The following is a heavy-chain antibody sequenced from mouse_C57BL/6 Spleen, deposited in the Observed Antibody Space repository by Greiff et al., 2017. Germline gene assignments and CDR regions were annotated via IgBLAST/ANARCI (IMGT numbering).Heavy chain of an antibody. D-gene: IGHD1-1*02. CDR3: TTVERIYAMDY. CDR2: IDPENGDT. CDR1: GFNIKDDY. V-gene: IGHV14-4*01. J-gene: IGHJ4*01. Sequence: VQLQQSGAELVRPGASVKLSCTASGFNIKDDYMHWVKQRPEQGLEWIGWIDPENGDTEYASKFQGKATITADTSSNTAYLQLSSLTSEDTAVYYCTTVERIYAMDYWGQGTSVTVSS.